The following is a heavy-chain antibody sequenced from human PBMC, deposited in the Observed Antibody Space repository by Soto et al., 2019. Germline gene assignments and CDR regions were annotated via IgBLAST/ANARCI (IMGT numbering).Heavy chain of an antibody. J-gene: IGHJ4*02. CDR3: ARVVLEWLPTSGFDY. CDR2: ITAENGNT. Sequence: QIQLVQSGAEVKKPGASVKVSCKASGYSFTSYGITWVRQAPGQGPEWLGWITAENGNTNYAQKSQGRSTMTTDTSTNTAFMELRGLRSDDTAVYYCARVVLEWLPTSGFDYWGQGTLVTVSS. CDR1: GYSFTSYG. D-gene: IGHD5-12*01. V-gene: IGHV1-18*04.